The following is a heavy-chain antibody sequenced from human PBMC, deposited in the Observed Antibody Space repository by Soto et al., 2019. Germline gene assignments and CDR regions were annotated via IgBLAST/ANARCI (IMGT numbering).Heavy chain of an antibody. CDR3: AKRGVDTFGLSY. Sequence: EVQLVESGGGLVQPGGSLRLSCAVSGFTFSSFWMHWVRQAPGEGLVWVSRINTDGSSTSYADSVKGRFTISRDNDKNTLYIQMNSLRVEDMAMCYCAKRGVDTFGLSYWGQGTLVTVSS. J-gene: IGHJ4*02. D-gene: IGHD3-10*01. V-gene: IGHV3-74*01. CDR1: GFTFSSFW. CDR2: INTDGSST.